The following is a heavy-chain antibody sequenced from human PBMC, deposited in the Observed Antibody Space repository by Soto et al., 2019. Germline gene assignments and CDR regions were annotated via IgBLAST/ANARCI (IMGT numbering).Heavy chain of an antibody. J-gene: IGHJ4*02. CDR3: ARGSAFIGLDY. CDR1: GFIFSRYS. CDR2: IGTSGSYI. D-gene: IGHD1-26*01. Sequence: GGSLRLSCAVSGFIFSRYSMNWVRQAPGKGLEWVSSIGTSGSYIYDTDSVKGRFTISRDNTKDSLYLQMDSLRAEDTAIYYCARGSAFIGLDYWGQGTPVTVSS. V-gene: IGHV3-21*01.